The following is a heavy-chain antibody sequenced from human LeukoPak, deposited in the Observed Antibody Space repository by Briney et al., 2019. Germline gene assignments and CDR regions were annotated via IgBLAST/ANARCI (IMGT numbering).Heavy chain of an antibody. CDR3: AGYSSSWAGYFQH. Sequence: SETLSLTCTVSGGSISSSSYYWGWIRQPPGKGLEWIGSIYYSGSTYYNPSLKSRVTISVDTSKNQFSLKLSSVTAADTAVYYCAGYSSSWAGYFQHWGQGTLVTVSS. D-gene: IGHD6-13*01. J-gene: IGHJ1*01. V-gene: IGHV4-39*01. CDR1: GGSISSSSYY. CDR2: IYYSGST.